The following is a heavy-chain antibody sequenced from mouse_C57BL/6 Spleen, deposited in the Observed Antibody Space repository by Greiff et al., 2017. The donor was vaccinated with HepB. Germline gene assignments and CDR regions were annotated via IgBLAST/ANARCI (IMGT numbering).Heavy chain of an antibody. J-gene: IGHJ2*01. CDR1: GFTFSSYG. D-gene: IGHD1-1*01. V-gene: IGHV5-6*01. CDR3: ARQGITTVVFDY. CDR2: ISSGGSYT. Sequence: EVQLQESGGDLVKPGGSLKLSCAASGFTFSSYGMSWVRQTPDKRLEWVATISSGGSYTYYPDSVKGRFTISRDNAKNTLYLQMSSLKSEDTAMYYCARQGITTVVFDYWGQGTTLTVSS.